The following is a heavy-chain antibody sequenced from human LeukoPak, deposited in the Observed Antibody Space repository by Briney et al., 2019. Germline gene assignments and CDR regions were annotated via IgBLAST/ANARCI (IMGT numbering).Heavy chain of an antibody. V-gene: IGHV3-30-3*01. CDR1: GCTFSSYA. CDR3: ARDIRITMVRGVSDY. J-gene: IGHJ4*02. CDR2: ISYDGSNK. D-gene: IGHD3-10*01. Sequence: PGRSLRLSCAASGCTFSSYAMHWVRQAPGKGLEWVAVISYDGSNKYYADSVKGRFTISRDNSKNTLYLQMNSVRAEDTAVYYCARDIRITMVRGVSDYWGQGTLVTVSS.